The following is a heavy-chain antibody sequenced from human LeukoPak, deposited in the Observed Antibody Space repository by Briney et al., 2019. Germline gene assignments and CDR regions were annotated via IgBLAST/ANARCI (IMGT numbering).Heavy chain of an antibody. J-gene: IGHJ4*02. CDR3: AKARGNYYDSSGYYQAPLDY. CDR1: GFTFSSHW. Sequence: GGSLRLSCAASGFTFSSHWMTWVRQAPGKGLEWVANIKQDGSKKNYVDSVKGRFTISRDNAKNSLYLQMNSLRAEDTAVYYCAKARGNYYDSSGYYQAPLDYWGQGTLVTVSS. CDR2: IKQDGSKK. D-gene: IGHD3-22*01. V-gene: IGHV3-7*03.